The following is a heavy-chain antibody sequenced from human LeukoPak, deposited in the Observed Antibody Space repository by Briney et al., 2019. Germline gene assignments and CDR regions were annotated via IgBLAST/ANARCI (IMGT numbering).Heavy chain of an antibody. Sequence: ASVKASCKASGYTFTGYYMHWVRQAAGQGLKWMGWINPNSGGTNYAQKFQGRVTMTRDTSISTAYMELSRLRSDDTAVYYCARATPVVTIFGVVMDYYYYYMDVWGKGTTVTVSS. V-gene: IGHV1-2*02. CDR1: GYTFTGYY. D-gene: IGHD3-3*01. J-gene: IGHJ6*03. CDR3: ARATPVVTIFGVVMDYYYYYMDV. CDR2: INPNSGGT.